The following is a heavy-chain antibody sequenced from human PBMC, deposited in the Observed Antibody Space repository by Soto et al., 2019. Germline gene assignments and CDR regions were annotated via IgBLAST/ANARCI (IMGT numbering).Heavy chain of an antibody. CDR2: IIPIFGTT. Sequence: SVKVSCKASGGTFSSYAISWVRQAPGQGLEGMGGIIPIFGTTNYAKKFQGRVKITADESQSTAYMELSSLRSEDTAVYYCARVKGPQEWLSGGFDYWGQGTLVTVSS. CDR1: GGTFSSYA. CDR3: ARVKGPQEWLSGGFDY. V-gene: IGHV1-69*13. J-gene: IGHJ4*02. D-gene: IGHD3-10*01.